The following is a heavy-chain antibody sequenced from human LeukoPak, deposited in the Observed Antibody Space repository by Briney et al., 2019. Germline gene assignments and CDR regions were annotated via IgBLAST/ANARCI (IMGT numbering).Heavy chain of an antibody. CDR1: GYTFTIYD. CDR3: ARGVQLSRITIFGVVIPSHFDY. CDR2: MNPNSGNT. V-gene: IGHV1-8*01. J-gene: IGHJ4*02. D-gene: IGHD3-3*01. Sequence: ASVKVSRKASGYTFTIYDINWVRQATGQGLEWMGWMNPNSGNTGYAQKFQGRVTMTRNTSISTAYMELSSLRSEDTAVYYCARGVQLSRITIFGVVIPSHFDYWGQGTLVTVSS.